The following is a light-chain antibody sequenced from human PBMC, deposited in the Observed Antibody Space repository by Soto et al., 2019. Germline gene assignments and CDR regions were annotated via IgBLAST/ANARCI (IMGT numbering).Light chain of an antibody. Sequence: QSVLTQPPSVSGAPGQRVTISCTGGSSNIGAGYDVHWYRQVPGTAPKLLIYGNNNRPSGVPDRFSGSKSGTSASLAITGLQAEDEADYYCQSFDSSLSAVVFGGGTKLTVL. CDR2: GNN. CDR3: QSFDSSLSAVV. J-gene: IGLJ2*01. CDR1: SSNIGAGYD. V-gene: IGLV1-40*01.